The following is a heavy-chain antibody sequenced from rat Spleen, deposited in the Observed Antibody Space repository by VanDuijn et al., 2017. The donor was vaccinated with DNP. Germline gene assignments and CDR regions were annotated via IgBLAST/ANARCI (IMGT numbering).Heavy chain of an antibody. D-gene: IGHD1-6*01. CDR2: VWIGGGT. CDR3: SRVLYNGYQRHYWSFDF. Sequence: QVQLKESGPGLVQPSQTLSLACTVSGFSLTNYHVHWVRQPSGKGLEWMGVVWIGGGTHYSSTFKSRLSITRDTSKSQLFLKMDSLQAEDTAIYFCSRVLYNGYQRHYWSFDFWGPGTMVTVSS. V-gene: IGHV2-43*01. CDR1: GFSLTNYH. J-gene: IGHJ1*01.